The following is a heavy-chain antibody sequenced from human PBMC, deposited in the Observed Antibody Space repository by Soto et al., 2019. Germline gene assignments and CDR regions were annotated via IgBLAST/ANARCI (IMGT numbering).Heavy chain of an antibody. CDR1: GFTFSSYA. D-gene: IGHD3-9*01. CDR3: AKVSHYDILTGNNWFDP. CDR2: ISGSGGST. V-gene: IGHV3-23*01. J-gene: IGHJ5*02. Sequence: LRLSCAASGFTFSSYAMSWVRQAPGKGLEWVSAISGSGGSTYYADSVKGRFTISRDNSKSTLYLQMNSLRAEDTAVYYCAKVSHYDILTGNNWFDPWGQGTLVTVSS.